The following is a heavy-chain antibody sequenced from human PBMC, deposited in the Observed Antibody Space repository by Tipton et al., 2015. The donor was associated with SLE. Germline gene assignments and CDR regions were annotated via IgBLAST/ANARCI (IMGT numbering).Heavy chain of an antibody. Sequence: GLVKPSETLSLTCTVSGGSISRDYWIWIRQPPGKGLEWVGNFNHLGSTTYNPSLKSRVSILVDTSKNQFSLKLSSVTAADTAVYYCARHLKVLRVESGYFDYWGQGTLVTVSS. J-gene: IGHJ4*02. CDR3: ARHLKVLRVESGYFDY. CDR2: FNHLGST. D-gene: IGHD6-13*01. V-gene: IGHV4-59*12. CDR1: GGSISRDY.